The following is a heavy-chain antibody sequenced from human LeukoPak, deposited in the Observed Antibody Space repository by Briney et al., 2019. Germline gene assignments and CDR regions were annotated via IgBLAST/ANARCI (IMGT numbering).Heavy chain of an antibody. J-gene: IGHJ4*02. CDR2: IYTSGST. CDR1: GGSISSYY. Sequence: SETLSLTCTVSGGSISSYYWSWIRQPAGKGLGWIGRIYTSGSTNYNPSLKSRVTMSVDTSKNQFSLKLSSVTAADTAVYYCARDGFWSGYSGTGIFDYWGQGTLVTVSS. D-gene: IGHD3-3*01. V-gene: IGHV4-4*07. CDR3: ARDGFWSGYSGTGIFDY.